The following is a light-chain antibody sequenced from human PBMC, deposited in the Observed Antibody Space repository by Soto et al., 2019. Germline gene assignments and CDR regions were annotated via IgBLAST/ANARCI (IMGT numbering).Light chain of an antibody. CDR1: SSNIGSNS. Sequence: QSVLTQPPSASGTPGQRVTISCSGSSSNIGSNSVYWYQQVPATDPNLLIYNNDQRPSGVPDRFSGSNSGTSASLAISGLRSEDEADYYCAAWDDSLSGGVFGGGTKLTVL. CDR2: NND. CDR3: AAWDDSLSGGV. J-gene: IGLJ3*02. V-gene: IGLV1-47*02.